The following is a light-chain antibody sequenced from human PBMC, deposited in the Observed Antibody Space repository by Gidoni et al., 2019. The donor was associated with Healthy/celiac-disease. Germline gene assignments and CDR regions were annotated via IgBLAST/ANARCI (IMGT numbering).Light chain of an antibody. J-gene: IGKJ1*01. V-gene: IGKV3-15*01. CDR3: QQYNNWPLT. CDR2: GAS. Sequence: EILLTQTPAILSVAPGDGATLACRASQSVGSNLAWYQQKPGHSPRLLIYGASSRATDIPARFSGSGSGAEFTLTISRLQSDEFAVYYCQQYNNWPLTFGQGTKVEIK. CDR1: QSVGSN.